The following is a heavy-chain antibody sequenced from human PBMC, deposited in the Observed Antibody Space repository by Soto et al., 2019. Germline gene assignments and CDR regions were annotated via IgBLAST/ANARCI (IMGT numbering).Heavy chain of an antibody. V-gene: IGHV1-18*04. J-gene: IGHJ6*02. CDR1: GYTFTSYG. D-gene: IGHD3-22*01. CDR2: ISAYNGST. CDR3: AREPYYYDSSGPHDYYYGMDV. Sequence: ASVKVSCKASGYTFTSYGISWVRQAPGQGLEWMGWISAYNGSTNYAQKLQGRVTMTTDTSTSTAYMELRSLRSDDTAVYYCAREPYYYDSSGPHDYYYGMDVWGQGTTVTVSS.